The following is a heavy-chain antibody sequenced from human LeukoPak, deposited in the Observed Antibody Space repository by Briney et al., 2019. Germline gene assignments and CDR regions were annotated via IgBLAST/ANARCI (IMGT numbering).Heavy chain of an antibody. Sequence: SSVKVSCKASGGTFSSYAISWVRQAPGQGLEWMGGIIPIFGTANYAQKFQGRVTITADESTSTAYMELSSLRSEDTAVYYCARANVSSGYAQSFRTYYYYGMDVWGQGTTVTVSS. D-gene: IGHD5-12*01. CDR3: ARANVSSGYAQSFRTYYYYGMDV. CDR2: IIPIFGTA. CDR1: GGTFSSYA. V-gene: IGHV1-69*01. J-gene: IGHJ6*02.